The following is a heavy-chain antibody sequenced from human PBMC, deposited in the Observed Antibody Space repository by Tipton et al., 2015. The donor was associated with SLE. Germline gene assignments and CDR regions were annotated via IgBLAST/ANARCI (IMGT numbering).Heavy chain of an antibody. V-gene: IGHV1-8*03. Sequence: QVQLVQSGPEVKKPGASVKVSCKASGYTFTSHDINWVRQATGQGLEWLGWMNPNSGNTGYAQKFQGRVTITRNTSISTAYMELSSLTSEDTAVYYCARGPLTKSYAFDLWGQGTMVTVSS. J-gene: IGHJ3*01. CDR3: ARGPLTKSYAFDL. D-gene: IGHD3-3*01. CDR1: GYTFTSHD. CDR2: MNPNSGNT.